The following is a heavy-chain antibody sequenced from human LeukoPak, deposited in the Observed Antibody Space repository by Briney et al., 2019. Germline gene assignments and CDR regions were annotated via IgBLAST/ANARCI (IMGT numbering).Heavy chain of an antibody. CDR2: IYYSGST. V-gene: IGHV4-31*03. J-gene: IGHJ6*03. Sequence: SETLSLTCTVSGGSISSGGYYWSWIRQHPGKGLEWIGYIYYSGSTYYNPSLKSRVTISVDTSKNQFSLKLSSVTAADTAVYFCARAYSTSWPLNYYYYYMDVWGKGTTVTVSS. CDR1: GGSISSGGYY. D-gene: IGHD6-13*01. CDR3: ARAYSTSWPLNYYYYYMDV.